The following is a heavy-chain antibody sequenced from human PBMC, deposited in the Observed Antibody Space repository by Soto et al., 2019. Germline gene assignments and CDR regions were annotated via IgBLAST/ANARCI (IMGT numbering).Heavy chain of an antibody. Sequence: PAETLSLTCTVSGGSISSSSYYWGWIRQPPGKGLEWIGSIYYSGSTYYNPSLKSRVTISVDTSKNQFSLKLSSVTAADTAVYYCARDRAMDLMTGYYYGMDVWGQGTTVTVSS. V-gene: IGHV4-39*07. CDR3: ARDRAMDLMTGYYYGMDV. CDR2: IYYSGST. J-gene: IGHJ6*02. D-gene: IGHD2-8*01. CDR1: GGSISSSSYY.